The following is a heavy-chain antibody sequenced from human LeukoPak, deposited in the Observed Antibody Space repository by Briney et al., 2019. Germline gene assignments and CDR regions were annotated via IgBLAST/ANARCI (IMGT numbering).Heavy chain of an antibody. V-gene: IGHV1-2*02. D-gene: IGHD5-18*01. Sequence: ASVKVSCKASVYTYTRYYMHWVRHAPGQALEGMGWINPNSGGTNYAQKFQGRVTMTRDTSISTAYMELSRLRPDDTAVYYCARGAMAPLPGFQHWGQGTLVTVSS. J-gene: IGHJ1*01. CDR1: VYTYTRYY. CDR2: INPNSGGT. CDR3: ARGAMAPLPGFQH.